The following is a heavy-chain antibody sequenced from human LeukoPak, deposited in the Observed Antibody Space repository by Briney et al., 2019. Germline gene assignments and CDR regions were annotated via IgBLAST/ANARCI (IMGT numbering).Heavy chain of an antibody. CDR1: GFTFSSYW. V-gene: IGHV3-30*03. J-gene: IGHJ3*02. CDR2: ISYDRSNK. D-gene: IGHD3-10*01. Sequence: PGGSLRLSCAASGFTFSSYWMSWVRQAPGKGLEWVAVISYDRSNKYYADSVRGRFTISRDNSKNTLYLQMNSLRAEDTAVYYCARGDLHYHDSTRRGFDIWGQGTMVTVSS. CDR3: ARGDLHYHDSTRRGFDI.